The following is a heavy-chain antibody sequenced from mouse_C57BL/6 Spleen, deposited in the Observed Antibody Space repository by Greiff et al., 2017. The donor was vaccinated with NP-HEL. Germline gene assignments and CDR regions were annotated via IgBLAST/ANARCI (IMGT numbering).Heavy chain of an antibody. D-gene: IGHD1-1*01. CDR2: INPNNGGT. Sequence: EVQLQQSGPELVKPGASVKISCKASGYTFTDYYMNLVKQSHGKSLEWIGDINPNNGGTSYNQKFKGKATLTVDKSSSTAYMELRSLTSEDSAVYYCALYGSSSFAMDYWGQGTSVTVSS. J-gene: IGHJ4*01. CDR1: GYTFTDYY. CDR3: ALYGSSSFAMDY. V-gene: IGHV1-26*01.